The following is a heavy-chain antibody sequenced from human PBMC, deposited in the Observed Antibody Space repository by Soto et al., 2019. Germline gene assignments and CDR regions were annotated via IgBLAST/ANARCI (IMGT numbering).Heavy chain of an antibody. CDR1: GGSISSGGYS. V-gene: IGHV4-30-2*01. CDR2: IYHSGST. J-gene: IGHJ4*02. Sequence: SETLSLTCAVSGGSISSGGYSWSWIRQPPGEGLEWIGYIYHSGSTYYNPSLKSRVTISVDRSKNQFSLKLSSVTAADTAVYYCGRGGSRGRGYYPFFDYWGQGTLVTVSS. D-gene: IGHD3-3*01. CDR3: GRGGSRGRGYYPFFDY.